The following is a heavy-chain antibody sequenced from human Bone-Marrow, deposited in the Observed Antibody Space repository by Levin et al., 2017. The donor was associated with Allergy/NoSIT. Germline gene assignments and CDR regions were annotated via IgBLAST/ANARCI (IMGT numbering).Heavy chain of an antibody. V-gene: IGHV3-33*01. D-gene: IGHD3-22*01. CDR1: GFTFSSYG. CDR3: ARDRDYDTSGYYYWFDY. CDR2: IWYDGNNK. Sequence: PGGSLRLSCAASGFTFSSYGMHWVRQAPGKGLEWVAAIWYDGNNKYYADSVKGRFTISRDNSKNTLYLQMNSLRAEDTAVYYCARDRDYDTSGYYYWFDYWGQGTLVTVSS. J-gene: IGHJ4*02.